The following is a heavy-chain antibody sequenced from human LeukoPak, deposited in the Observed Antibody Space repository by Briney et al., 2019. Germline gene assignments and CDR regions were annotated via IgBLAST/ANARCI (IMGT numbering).Heavy chain of an antibody. D-gene: IGHD1-26*01. CDR3: ARGSYGPFDY. Sequence: SETLSLTCTVSGGSISSYYWSWIRQPPGKGLEWIGYIYYSGSTNYNPSLKSRVTISVDTSKNQFSLKLSSVTAADTAVYYCARGSYGPFDYWGRGTLVTVSS. V-gene: IGHV4-59*01. CDR2: IYYSGST. CDR1: GGSISSYY. J-gene: IGHJ4*02.